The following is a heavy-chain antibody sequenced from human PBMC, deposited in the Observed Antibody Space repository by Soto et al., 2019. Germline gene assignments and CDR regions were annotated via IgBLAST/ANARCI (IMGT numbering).Heavy chain of an antibody. D-gene: IGHD3-3*01. V-gene: IGHV4-59*01. J-gene: IGHJ4*02. CDR1: GGSIGDYY. Sequence: ASETLSLTCTVSGGSIGDYYWSWIRQPPGKGLEWIGYIYYSGITDYNPSLKSRVTISVHTSENQFSLELISVTAADTAVYYCARESKWSGYFDYWGQGLLVTVSS. CDR2: IYYSGIT. CDR3: ARESKWSGYFDY.